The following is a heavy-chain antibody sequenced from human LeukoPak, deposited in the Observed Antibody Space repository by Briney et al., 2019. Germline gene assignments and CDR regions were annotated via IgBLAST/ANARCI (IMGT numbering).Heavy chain of an antibody. Sequence: GRSLRLSCAASGFTFSSYAMHWVRQAPGKGREWVAVISYDGSNKYYADSVKGRFTLSRDNSKNTLYPQMNSLRAEDTAVYYCARGLWELHDAFDIWDQGTMVTVSS. CDR1: GFTFSSYA. CDR2: ISYDGSNK. D-gene: IGHD1-26*01. V-gene: IGHV3-30-3*01. J-gene: IGHJ3*02. CDR3: ARGLWELHDAFDI.